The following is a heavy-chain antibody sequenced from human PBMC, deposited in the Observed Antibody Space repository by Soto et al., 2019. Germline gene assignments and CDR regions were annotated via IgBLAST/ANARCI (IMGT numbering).Heavy chain of an antibody. V-gene: IGHV1-18*01. CDR1: GYTFTKYG. CDR3: AREMAGLGGEYDY. CDR2: ISGSSGNA. Sequence: QVQLVQSGAEVKNPGASVKVSCKTSGYTFTKYGVGWVRQAPGQGLEWMGWISGSSGNANYAEKVQGRITLTTDTSTSTAYIELLSLRSDDTAVYYCAREMAGLGGEYDYWGQGTLVTVSS. D-gene: IGHD3-16*01. J-gene: IGHJ4*02.